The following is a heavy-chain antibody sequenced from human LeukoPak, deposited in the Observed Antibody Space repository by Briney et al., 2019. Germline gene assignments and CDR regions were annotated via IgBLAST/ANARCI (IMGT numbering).Heavy chain of an antibody. CDR2: IIPILGIA. V-gene: IGHV1-69*02. Sequence: SVKVSCKASGGTFSSYTISWVRQAPGQGLEWMGRIIPILGIANYAQEFQGRVTITADKSTSTAYMELSSLRSEDTAVYYCASCHYDFWSGYYPWGQGTLVTVSS. CDR3: ASCHYDFWSGYYP. CDR1: GGTFSSYT. J-gene: IGHJ5*02. D-gene: IGHD3-3*01.